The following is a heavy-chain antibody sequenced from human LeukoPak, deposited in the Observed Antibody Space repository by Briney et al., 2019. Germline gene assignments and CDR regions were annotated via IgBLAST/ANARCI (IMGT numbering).Heavy chain of an antibody. CDR1: GYSFISYY. J-gene: IGHJ4*02. CDR2: INPNGGNT. Sequence: DSVKVSCKASGYSFISYYIHWVRQSPGQGLEWMGVINPNGGNTNYARKFQGRVTMTRDTSSNTAYMELTSLTSEDTAMFYCARASTSGRRFDYWGQGTLVTVSS. D-gene: IGHD3-10*01. CDR3: ARASTSGRRFDY. V-gene: IGHV1-46*01.